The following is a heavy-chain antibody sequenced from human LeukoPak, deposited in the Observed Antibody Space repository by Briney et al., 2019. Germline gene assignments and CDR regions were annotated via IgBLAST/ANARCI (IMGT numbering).Heavy chain of an antibody. CDR1: GGSISSYY. CDR3: ARVVVPAAYFDY. D-gene: IGHD2-2*01. V-gene: IGHV4-59*01. J-gene: IGHJ4*02. CDR2: IYYSGST. Sequence: PSETLSLTCTVSGGSISSYYWSWIRQPPGKGLEWIGYIYYSGSTNYNPSLESRVTISVDTSKNQFSLKLSSVTAADTAVYYCARVVVPAAYFDYWGQGTLVTVSS.